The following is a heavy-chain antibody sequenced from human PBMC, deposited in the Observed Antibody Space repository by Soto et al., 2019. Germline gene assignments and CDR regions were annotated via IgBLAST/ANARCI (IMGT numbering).Heavy chain of an antibody. CDR3: ARASGGITIFGVVSPIDY. V-gene: IGHV1-2*04. Sequence: ASVKVSCKASGYTFTGYYMHWVRQAPGQGLEWMGWINPNSGGTNYAQKFQGWVTMTRDTSISTAYMELSRLRSDDTAVYYCARASGGITIFGVVSPIDYWGQGTLVTVSS. CDR1: GYTFTGYY. J-gene: IGHJ4*02. CDR2: INPNSGGT. D-gene: IGHD3-3*01.